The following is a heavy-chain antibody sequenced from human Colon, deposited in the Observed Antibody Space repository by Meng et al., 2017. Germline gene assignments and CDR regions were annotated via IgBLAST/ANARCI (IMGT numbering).Heavy chain of an antibody. V-gene: IGHV4-59*01. CDR3: ARHPRVAPSQNYNFDY. Sequence: SETLSLTCTVSGGSMSGSYWSWIRQPPGKGLEWIAYFYDSEDTSYNPSPKSRVTISLDMSRNQFSLRLSSVTAADTAIYYCARHPRVAPSQNYNFDYWGQGSLVTVSS. CDR2: FYDSEDT. J-gene: IGHJ4*02. CDR1: GGSMSGSY. D-gene: IGHD1-7*01.